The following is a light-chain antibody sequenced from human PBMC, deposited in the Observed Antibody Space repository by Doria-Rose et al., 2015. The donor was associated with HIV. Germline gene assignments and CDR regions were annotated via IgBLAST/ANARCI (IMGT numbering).Light chain of an antibody. CDR2: DGS. Sequence: EIVLTQSPGTLSLSPGERATLSCRASQSFSSTYLAWYQQKPGQAPSLLIYDGSTRATGIPDRFSASGSGTDYTLNINRLEPEDFALYYCHQYGTSWTFGQGTKVEI. V-gene: IGKV3-20*01. CDR3: HQYGTSWT. J-gene: IGKJ1*01. CDR1: QSFSSTY.